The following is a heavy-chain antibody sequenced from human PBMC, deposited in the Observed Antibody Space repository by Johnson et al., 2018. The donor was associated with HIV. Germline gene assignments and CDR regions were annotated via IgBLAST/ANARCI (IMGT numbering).Heavy chain of an antibody. D-gene: IGHD1-26*01. CDR3: ARRDSGSLSFDI. V-gene: IGHV3-20*04. J-gene: IGHJ3*02. CDR2: INWNGGRI. Sequence: VHLVESGGGVLRPRGSLRLSCEGFGFIFADYGLSWVRQAPGRGLEWVSGINWNGGRIGYADSVKGRCTISRDNVRNSLYLQMNSLRAEDTAFYYCARRDSGSLSFDIWGQGTMVTVSS. CDR1: GFIFADYG.